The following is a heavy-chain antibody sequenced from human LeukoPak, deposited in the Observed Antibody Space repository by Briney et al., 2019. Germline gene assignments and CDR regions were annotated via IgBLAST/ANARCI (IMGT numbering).Heavy chain of an antibody. CDR1: GGSISSYY. D-gene: IGHD3-3*01. CDR2: IYTSGST. CDR3: ARLTIFGVVIIEGSWFDP. J-gene: IGHJ5*02. V-gene: IGHV4-4*07. Sequence: PSETLSLTCTVSGGSISSYYWSWIRQPAGKGLEWIGRIYTSGSTNYNPSLKSRVTMSVDTSKNQFSLKLSSVTAADTAVYYCARLTIFGVVIIEGSWFDPWGQGTLVTVSS.